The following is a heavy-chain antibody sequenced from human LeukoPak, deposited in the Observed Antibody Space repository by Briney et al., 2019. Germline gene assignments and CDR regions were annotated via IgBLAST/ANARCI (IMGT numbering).Heavy chain of an antibody. CDR3: AKDKGRDSSGWYCYFDY. J-gene: IGHJ4*02. Sequence: GGSLRLSCAASGFSFTTYWMTWVRQAPGKGLQWVANINEDGSVKYYVDSVKGRFTISRDNSKNTLYLQMNSLRAEDTAVYYCAKDKGRDSSGWYCYFDYWGQGTLVTVSS. V-gene: IGHV3-7*01. CDR2: INEDGSVK. CDR1: GFSFTTYW. D-gene: IGHD6-19*01.